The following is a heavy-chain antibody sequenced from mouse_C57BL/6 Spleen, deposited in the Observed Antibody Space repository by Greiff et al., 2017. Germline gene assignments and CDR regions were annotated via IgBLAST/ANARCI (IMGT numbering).Heavy chain of an antibody. D-gene: IGHD1-1*01. V-gene: IGHV1-76*01. CDR1: GYTFTDYY. Sequence: QVQLQQSGAELVRPGASVKLSCKASGYTFTDYYINWVKQRPGQGLEWIARIYPGSGNTYYNEKFKGKATLTAEKSSSTAYMQLSSLTSEDSAVYFCARRYSFYAMDYWGQGTSVTVSS. J-gene: IGHJ4*01. CDR3: ARRYSFYAMDY. CDR2: IYPGSGNT.